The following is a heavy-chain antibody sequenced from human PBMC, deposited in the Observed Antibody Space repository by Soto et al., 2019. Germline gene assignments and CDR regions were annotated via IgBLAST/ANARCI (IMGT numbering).Heavy chain of an antibody. J-gene: IGHJ5*02. CDR1: CYTFTSYG. Sequence: ASVKVSFKASCYTFTSYGISWVRQAPGQGLEWMGWISAYNGNTNYAQKLQGRVTMTTDTSTSTAYMELRSLRSDDTAVYYCAAYSSSPGFWFDPWGQGTLVTVSS. CDR2: ISAYNGNT. D-gene: IGHD6-6*01. V-gene: IGHV1-18*01. CDR3: AAYSSSPGFWFDP.